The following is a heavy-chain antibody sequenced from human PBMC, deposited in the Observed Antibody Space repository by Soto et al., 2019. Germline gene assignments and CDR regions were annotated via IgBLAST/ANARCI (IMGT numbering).Heavy chain of an antibody. CDR2: ISYDGSNK. J-gene: IGHJ6*02. CDR1: GFTFSSYG. CDR3: AKDPYYDILTGYGGGMDV. D-gene: IGHD3-9*01. V-gene: IGHV3-30*18. Sequence: PGGSLRLSCAASGFTFSSYGMHWVRQAPGKGLEWVAVISYDGSNKYYADSVKGRFTISRDNYKNTLYLQMNSLRAEDTAVYYCAKDPYYDILTGYGGGMDVWGQGTTVTVSS.